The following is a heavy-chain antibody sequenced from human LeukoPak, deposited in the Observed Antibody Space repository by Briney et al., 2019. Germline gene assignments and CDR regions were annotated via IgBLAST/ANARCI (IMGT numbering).Heavy chain of an antibody. D-gene: IGHD1-14*01. CDR1: GFNFVNYG. J-gene: IGHJ4*02. Sequence: PGGSLRLSCATSGFNFVNYGMRWVRQAPGTGPELVASIWYDGSHIFYAYSVKCQFIISRDDSKSKAYLQMDNLRLADTALYYCARDRTPLSTITCRVSNYWGQGTLVTVSS. CDR3: ARDRTPLSTITCRVSNY. V-gene: IGHV3-33*01. CDR2: IWYDGSHI.